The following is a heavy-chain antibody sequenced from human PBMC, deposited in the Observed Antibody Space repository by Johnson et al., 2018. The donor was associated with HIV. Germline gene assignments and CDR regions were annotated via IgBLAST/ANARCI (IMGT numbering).Heavy chain of an antibody. J-gene: IGHJ3*01. CDR3: ARVDSSVYLSLDAFDF. CDR1: GFTFNSYV. CDR2: INWNGGST. V-gene: IGHV3-20*04. Sequence: VQLVESGGGLVQAGGSLRLSCAASGFTFNSYVMSWVRQAPGKGLEWVSGINWNGGSTGYADSVKGRFTISRDNSKNTLYLQMNSRRAEDTAVYYCARVDSSVYLSLDAFDFWGQGTMVTVSS. D-gene: IGHD3-22*01.